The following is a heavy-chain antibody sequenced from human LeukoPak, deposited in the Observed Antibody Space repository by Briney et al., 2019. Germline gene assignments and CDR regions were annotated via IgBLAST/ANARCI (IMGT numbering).Heavy chain of an antibody. J-gene: IGHJ4*02. CDR3: ARVRVSAARPIGY. CDR2: ISYDGSNK. V-gene: IGHV3-30-3*01. Sequence: GGSLRPSCAASGFTFSSYAMHWVRQAPGKGLEWVAVISYDGSNKYYADSVKGRFTISRDNSKNTLYLQMNSLRAEDTAVYYCARVRVSAARPIGYWGQGTLVTVSS. D-gene: IGHD6-6*01. CDR1: GFTFSSYA.